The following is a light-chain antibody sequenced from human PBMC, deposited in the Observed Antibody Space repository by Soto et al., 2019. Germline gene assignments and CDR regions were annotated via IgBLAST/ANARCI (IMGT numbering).Light chain of an antibody. Sequence: EIVLTQSPATLSLSPGERATLSCRASQSVSSYLGWYQRKPGQAPRLLIYDASTRATGTPARFSGSGSGTDFTLTISSLEPEDFAVYYCQHRSNWPPTFGGGTKVEIK. J-gene: IGKJ4*01. CDR1: QSVSSY. V-gene: IGKV3-11*01. CDR2: DAS. CDR3: QHRSNWPPT.